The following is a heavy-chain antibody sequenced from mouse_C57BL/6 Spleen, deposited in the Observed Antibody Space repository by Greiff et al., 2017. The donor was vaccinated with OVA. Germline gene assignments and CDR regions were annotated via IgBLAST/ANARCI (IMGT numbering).Heavy chain of an antibody. V-gene: IGHV1-9*01. CDR1: GYTFTGYW. J-gene: IGHJ3*01. CDR3: ARGTYDGYYGDWFAY. Sequence: QVQLQQSGAELMKPGASVKLSCKATGYTFTGYWIEWVKQRPGHGLEWIGEILPGSGSTNYNEKFKGKATFTADTSSNTAYMQLSSLTTEDSAIYDCARGTYDGYYGDWFAYWGQGTLVTVSA. CDR2: ILPGSGST. D-gene: IGHD2-3*01.